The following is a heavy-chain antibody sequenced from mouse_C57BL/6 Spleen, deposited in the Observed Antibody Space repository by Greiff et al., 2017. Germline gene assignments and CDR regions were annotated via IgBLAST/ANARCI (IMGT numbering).Heavy chain of an antibody. J-gene: IGHJ4*01. CDR3: ARCGMDYAMDY. Sequence: VQLQQSGAELVRPGASVKLSCKASGYTFTDYYINWVKQRPGQGLEWIARIYPGSGNTYYNEKFKGKATMTAEKSSSTAYMQLSSLTSEDSAVYFCARCGMDYAMDYWGQGTSVTVSS. D-gene: IGHD2-3*01. CDR1: GYTFTDYY. CDR2: IYPGSGNT. V-gene: IGHV1-76*01.